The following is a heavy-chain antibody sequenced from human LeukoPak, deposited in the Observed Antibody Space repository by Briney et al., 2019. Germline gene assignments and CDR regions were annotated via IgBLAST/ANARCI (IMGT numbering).Heavy chain of an antibody. CDR2: FDPEDGET. D-gene: IGHD2-21*02. CDR3: ATGMVTHPDAFDI. CDR1: GYALTELS. J-gene: IGHJ3*02. V-gene: IGHV1-24*01. Sequence: ASVKVSCKVSGYALTELSMHWVRQAPGRGLEWMGGFDPEDGETIYAQKFQGRVTMTEDTSTDTAYMELSSLRSEDTAVYYCATGMVTHPDAFDIWGQGTMVTVSS.